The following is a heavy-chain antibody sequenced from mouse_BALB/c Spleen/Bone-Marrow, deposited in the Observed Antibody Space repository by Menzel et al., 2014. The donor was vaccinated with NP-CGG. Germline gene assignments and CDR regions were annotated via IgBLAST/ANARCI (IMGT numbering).Heavy chain of an antibody. D-gene: IGHD4-1*02. Sequence: DVQLVESGGGLVQPGGSMKLSCVASGFTFSNYWMNWVRQSPEKGLEWVAEIRLKSNNYATHYAESVKGRFTISRDDSKSSVYLQMNNLRAEDTGIYYSLQLGRDYAMDYWGQGTSVTVSS. CDR2: IRLKSNNYAT. CDR3: LQLGRDYAMDY. J-gene: IGHJ4*01. V-gene: IGHV6-6*02. CDR1: GFTFSNYW.